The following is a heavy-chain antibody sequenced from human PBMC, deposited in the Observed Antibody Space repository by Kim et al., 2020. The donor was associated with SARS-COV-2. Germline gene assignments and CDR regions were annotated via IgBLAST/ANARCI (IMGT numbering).Heavy chain of an antibody. CDR1: GFTFSSYG. Sequence: GGSLRLSCAASGFTFSSYGMHWVRQAPGKGLEWVAVISYDGSNKYYADSVKGRFTISRDNSKNTLYLQMNSLRAEDTAVYYCAKDGYDYWGQGTLVTVSS. J-gene: IGHJ4*02. D-gene: IGHD1-1*01. CDR2: ISYDGSNK. CDR3: AKDGYDY. V-gene: IGHV3-30*18.